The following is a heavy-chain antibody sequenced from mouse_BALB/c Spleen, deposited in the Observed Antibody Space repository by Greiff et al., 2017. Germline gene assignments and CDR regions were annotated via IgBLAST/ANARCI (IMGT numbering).Heavy chain of an antibody. J-gene: IGHJ3*01. CDR1: GYTFTDYA. CDR3: ASGLGGNYFPFAY. Sequence: QVQLQQSGAELVRPGVSVKISCKGSGYTFTDYAMHWVKQSHAKSLEWIGVISTYYGDAIYNQKFKGKATMTVDKSSSTAYMELARLTSEDSAIYYCASGLGGNYFPFAYWGQGTLVTVSA. V-gene: IGHV1S137*01. D-gene: IGHD2-1*01. CDR2: ISTYYGDA.